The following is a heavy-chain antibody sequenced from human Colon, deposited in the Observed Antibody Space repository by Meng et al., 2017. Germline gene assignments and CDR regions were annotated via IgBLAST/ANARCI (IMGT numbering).Heavy chain of an antibody. CDR1: GFTFSDHY. CDR2: STNKANSYIT. D-gene: IGHD4-17*01. V-gene: IGHV3-72*01. CDR3: ARLKGNYGD. J-gene: IGHJ4*02. Sequence: EVQLWESGGGLVQPGGSLRLSWAASGFTFSDHYMDWVRQAPGKGLEWVGRSTNKANSYITEYAASVKGRFTISRDDFKDSLYLQMNSLKTEDTAVYYCARLKGNYGDWGQGTLVTVSS.